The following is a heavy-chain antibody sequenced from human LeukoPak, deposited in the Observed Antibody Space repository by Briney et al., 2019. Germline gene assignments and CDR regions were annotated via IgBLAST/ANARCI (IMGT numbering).Heavy chain of an antibody. V-gene: IGHV7-4-1*02. CDR1: GYTFTNYG. D-gene: IGHD6-13*01. Sequence: APVKVSCKASGYTFTNYGISWVRQAPGQGLEWMGWINTNTGNPTYAQGFTGRFVFSLDTSVSTAYLQISSLKAEDTAVYYCARDVQLAYFDYWGQGTLVTVSS. CDR2: INTNTGNP. J-gene: IGHJ4*02. CDR3: ARDVQLAYFDY.